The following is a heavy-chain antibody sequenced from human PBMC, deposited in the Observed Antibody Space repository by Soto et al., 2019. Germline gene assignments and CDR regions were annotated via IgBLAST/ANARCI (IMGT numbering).Heavy chain of an antibody. V-gene: IGHV3-23*01. CDR2: SGSGGRT. J-gene: IGHJ4*02. CDR3: ARADGSTLY. CDR1: GFTLSSYA. Sequence: GGSLRLSCTASGFTLSSYAMAWVRQATGKGLEWVSASGSGGRTYYADSAKGRFIVSRDNSRSTVFLQMNSLRVGDTAMYYCARADGSTLYWGQGTLVTVSS. D-gene: IGHD2-2*03.